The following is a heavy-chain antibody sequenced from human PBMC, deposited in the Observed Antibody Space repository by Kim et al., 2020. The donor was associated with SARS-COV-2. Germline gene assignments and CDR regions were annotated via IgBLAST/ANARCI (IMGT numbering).Heavy chain of an antibody. J-gene: IGHJ4*02. D-gene: IGHD3-3*01. CDR1: GGSISSYY. CDR2: IYYSGST. CDR3: ARDSRSGENYDFWSGYYRSEYYFDY. V-gene: IGHV4-59*13. Sequence: SETLSLTCTVSGGSISSYYWSWIRQPPGKGLEWIGYIYYSGSTNYNPSLKSRVTISVDTSKNQFSLKLSSVTAADTAVYYCARDSRSGENYDFWSGYYRSEYYFDYWGQGTLVTVSS.